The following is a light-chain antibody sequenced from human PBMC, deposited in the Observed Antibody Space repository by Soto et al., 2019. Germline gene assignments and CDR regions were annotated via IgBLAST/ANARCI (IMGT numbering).Light chain of an antibody. CDR1: QRIDTS. CDR2: NAA. CDR3: QQYNDWPPT. J-gene: IGKJ1*01. V-gene: IGKV3-15*01. Sequence: EIVMTQSPATLSVSPGERATLSCRASQRIDTSLAWYQQRPGQAPRLLLYNAATRATGIPARFSGRGFGTEFTLTISSLQSEDFALYYCQQYNDWPPTFGQGTKVEIK.